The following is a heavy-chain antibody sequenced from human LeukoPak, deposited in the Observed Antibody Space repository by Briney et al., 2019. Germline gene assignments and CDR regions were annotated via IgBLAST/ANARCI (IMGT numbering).Heavy chain of an antibody. Sequence: PSETLSLTCTVSGGSISSGGYYWSWIRQPPGKGLEWIGYIYHSGSTYYNPSLKSRVTISVDRSKNQFSLKLSSVTAADTAVYYCARVLPNWNDAGEAFDIXXXGXMXXVSS. J-gene: IGHJ3*02. CDR2: IYHSGST. CDR1: GGSISSGGYY. CDR3: ARVLPNWNDAGEAFDI. V-gene: IGHV4-30-2*01. D-gene: IGHD1-1*01.